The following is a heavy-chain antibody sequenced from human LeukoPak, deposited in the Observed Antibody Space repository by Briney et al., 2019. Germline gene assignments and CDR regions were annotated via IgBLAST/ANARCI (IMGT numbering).Heavy chain of an antibody. CDR1: GFTFSNHW. Sequence: GGSLRLSCAASGFTFSNHWMSWVRQAPGKGLEWVANIKQDGSEKYYVDSLKGRFTISRDNAKNSLYLQMNSLRAEDTAVYYCARIVAAGFDCWGQGTLVTVSS. J-gene: IGHJ5*01. V-gene: IGHV3-7*03. D-gene: IGHD6-13*01. CDR2: IKQDGSEK. CDR3: ARIVAAGFDC.